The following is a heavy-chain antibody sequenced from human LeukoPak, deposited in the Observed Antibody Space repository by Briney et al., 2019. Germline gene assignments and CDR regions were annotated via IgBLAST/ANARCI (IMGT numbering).Heavy chain of an antibody. J-gene: IGHJ4*02. Sequence: GGSLRPSCAASGFTFSSYSMNWVRQAPGKGLEWVSSISSSSSYIYYADSVKGRFTISRDNAKNSLYLQMNSLRAEDTAVYYCARDRRVSSGTYYFDYWGQGTLVTVSS. CDR1: GFTFSSYS. CDR2: ISSSSSYI. V-gene: IGHV3-21*01. D-gene: IGHD6-19*01. CDR3: ARDRRVSSGTYYFDY.